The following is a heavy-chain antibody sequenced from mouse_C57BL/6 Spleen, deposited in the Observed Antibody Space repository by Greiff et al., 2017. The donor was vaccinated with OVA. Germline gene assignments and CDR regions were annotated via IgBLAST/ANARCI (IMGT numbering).Heavy chain of an antibody. D-gene: IGHD2-3*01. J-gene: IGHJ4*01. Sequence: QVQLQQPGAELVKPGASVKLSCKASGYTFTSYWMQWVKQRPGQGLEWIGEIDPSDSYTNYNQKFKGKATLTVDTSSSTAYMQLSSLTSEDSAVYYCARIYDGSTDYWGQGTSVTVSS. CDR2: IDPSDSYT. CDR3: ARIYDGSTDY. V-gene: IGHV1-50*01. CDR1: GYTFTSYW.